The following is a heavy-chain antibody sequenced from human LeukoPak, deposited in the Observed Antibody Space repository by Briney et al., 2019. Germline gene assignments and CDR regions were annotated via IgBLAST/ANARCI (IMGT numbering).Heavy chain of an antibody. V-gene: IGHV3-23*01. CDR2: IRIGGGGT. CDR1: GFTFSNYA. CDR3: ARDPNGDYVGAFVM. D-gene: IGHD4-17*01. Sequence: GGSLRLSCAASGFTFSNYAMIGVRQAPGGGLEGGSAIRIGGGGTLYAHSVKVRFTISRDNSKTTLFLQMNNMRAEDTAVYYCARDPNGDYVGAFVMWGPGTKVTAS. J-gene: IGHJ3*02.